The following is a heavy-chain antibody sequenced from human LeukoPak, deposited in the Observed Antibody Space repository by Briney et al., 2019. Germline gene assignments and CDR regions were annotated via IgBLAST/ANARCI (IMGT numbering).Heavy chain of an antibody. CDR2: ISYDGSNK. J-gene: IGHJ6*02. V-gene: IGHV3-30*04. Sequence: GRSLRLSCAASGFTLSSYAMHWVRQAPGKGLEWVAVISYDGSNKYYADSVKGRFTISRDNSKNTLYLQMNSLRAEDTAVYYCAREGSSWYSYYYYYGMDVWGQGTTVTVSS. CDR3: AREGSSWYSYYYYYGMDV. CDR1: GFTLSSYA. D-gene: IGHD6-13*01.